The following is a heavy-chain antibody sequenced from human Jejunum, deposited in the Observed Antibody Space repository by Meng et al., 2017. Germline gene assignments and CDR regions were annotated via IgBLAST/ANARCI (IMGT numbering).Heavy chain of an antibody. CDR1: GFTFSSYS. CDR3: VSCSGGSCSTVHAYDI. CDR2: ISSNSDYK. D-gene: IGHD2-15*01. V-gene: IGHV3-21*01. J-gene: IGHJ3*02. Sequence: GESLKISCAASGFTFSSYSMNWVRQAPGKGLEWVSSISSNSDYKPHADSVKGRFTISRDNAKNSLYLQMNSLRAEDTAVYYCVSCSGGSCSTVHAYDIWGQGTMVTVSS.